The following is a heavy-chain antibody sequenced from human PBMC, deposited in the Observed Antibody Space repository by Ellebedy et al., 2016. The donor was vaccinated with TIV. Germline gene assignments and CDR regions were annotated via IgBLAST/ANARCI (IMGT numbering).Heavy chain of an antibody. Sequence: AASVKVSCKASGYTFTTFAIHWVRQAPGQSPEWMGWINVADPNTKYSPKFQGRVTFTRDTSTSTVYMEMTSLRSEDTAVYYCARWGLITGRGPRDDSFDIWGQGTMVTVSS. CDR1: GYTFTTFA. V-gene: IGHV1-3*01. J-gene: IGHJ3*02. D-gene: IGHD5-24*01. CDR2: INVADPNT. CDR3: ARWGLITGRGPRDDSFDI.